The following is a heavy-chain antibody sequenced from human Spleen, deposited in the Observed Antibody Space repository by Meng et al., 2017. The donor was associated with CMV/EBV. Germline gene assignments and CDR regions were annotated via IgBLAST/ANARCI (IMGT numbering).Heavy chain of an antibody. V-gene: IGHV3-69-1*01. Sequence: GESLKISCAASGFTFSDYYMNWVRQAPGKGLEWVSSISSSSTIYYADSVKGRFTISRDNSKNTLYLQMNSLGAEDTAVYYCAKGQLVRGFADYWGQGTLVTVSS. D-gene: IGHD6-6*01. CDR3: AKGQLVRGFADY. J-gene: IGHJ4*02. CDR1: GFTFSDYY. CDR2: ISSSSTI.